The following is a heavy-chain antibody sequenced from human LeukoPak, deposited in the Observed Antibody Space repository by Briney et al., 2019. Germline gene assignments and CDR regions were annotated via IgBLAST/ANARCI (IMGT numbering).Heavy chain of an antibody. D-gene: IGHD6-6*01. V-gene: IGHV4-59*01. Sequence: SETLSLTCTVSGGSISSYYWSWIRQPPGKGLEWIGYIYYSGSTNYNPSLKSRVTISVDTSKNQFSLKLSSVTAADTAVYYCARTSYSSSSSFDYWGQGTLVTVSS. CDR3: ARTSYSSSSSFDY. J-gene: IGHJ4*02. CDR2: IYYSGST. CDR1: GGSISSYY.